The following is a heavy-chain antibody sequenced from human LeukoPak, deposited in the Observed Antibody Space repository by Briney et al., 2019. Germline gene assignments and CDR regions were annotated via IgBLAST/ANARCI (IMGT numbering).Heavy chain of an antibody. J-gene: IGHJ6*02. CDR2: ISTYNGDT. Sequence: ASVKVSCKASGYTFTNYGISWVRQAPGQGLEWVGWISTYNGDTNYAQKLQGRVTMTRNTSISTAYMELSSLRSEDTAVYYCAREAWHYYGSGSYYNGLNYYYYYGMDVWGQGTTVTVSS. CDR1: GYTFTNYG. V-gene: IGHV1-18*01. CDR3: AREAWHYYGSGSYYNGLNYYYYYGMDV. D-gene: IGHD3-10*01.